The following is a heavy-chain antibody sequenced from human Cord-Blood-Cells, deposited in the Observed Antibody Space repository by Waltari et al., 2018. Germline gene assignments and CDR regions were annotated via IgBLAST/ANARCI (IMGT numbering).Heavy chain of an antibody. Sequence: QMQLVQSGPEVKKPGTSVKVSCKASGFTFTSSAVQWVRQARGQRLEWIGWIFVGSGKTNYEQKFQERVTITRDMSTSTAYMELSSLRSEDTAVYYCAAGSYDILTCYYYYYGMDVWGQGTTVTVSS. CDR1: GFTFTSSA. D-gene: IGHD3-9*01. J-gene: IGHJ6*02. V-gene: IGHV1-58*01. CDR3: AAGSYDILTCYYYYYGMDV. CDR2: IFVGSGKT.